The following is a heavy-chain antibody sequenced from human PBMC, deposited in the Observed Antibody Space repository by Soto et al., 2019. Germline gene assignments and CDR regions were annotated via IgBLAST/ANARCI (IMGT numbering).Heavy chain of an antibody. CDR1: GASISSNDW. J-gene: IGHJ5*02. D-gene: IGHD1-1*01. Sequence: QVQLQESGPGLVEPSGTLSLTCTFSGASISSNDWWSWVRQSPGEGLHWIGEIFYNGGANYNPSLKSRVAISVDTFKHQFFLKLTSITAADTAIYSCGRNGSYNIDHWGQGSLVTVSS. CDR2: IFYNGGA. CDR3: GRNGSYNIDH. V-gene: IGHV4-4*02.